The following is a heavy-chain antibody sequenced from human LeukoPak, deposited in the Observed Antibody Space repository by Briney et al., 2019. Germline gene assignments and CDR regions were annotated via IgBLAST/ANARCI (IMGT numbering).Heavy chain of an antibody. Sequence: GGSLRLSCAASGFTLSSNYMSSVRQAPGKGLEWVSLLDSGGRAFYADSMTARFTISRDNSKNTLYLQMNSLRGEDTAVYYCATGRIQLWYAYWGHGTLVSVSS. CDR2: LDSGGRA. V-gene: IGHV3-53*01. J-gene: IGHJ4*01. D-gene: IGHD5-18*01. CDR3: ATGRIQLWYAY. CDR1: GFTLSSNY.